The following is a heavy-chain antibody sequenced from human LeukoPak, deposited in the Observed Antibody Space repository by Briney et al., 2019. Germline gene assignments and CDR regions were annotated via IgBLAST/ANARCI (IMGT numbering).Heavy chain of an antibody. V-gene: IGHV1-18*01. D-gene: IGHD3-3*01. J-gene: IGHJ3*02. CDR1: GYTFTSYG. CDR3: ASRLRITIFGVVIKGAFDI. CDR2: ISAYNGNT. Sequence: ASVKVSCKASGYTFTSYGISWVRQAPGQGLEWMGWISAYNGNTNYAQKLQGRVTMTTDTSTSTAYMELRSLRSDDTAVYYCASRLRITIFGVVIKGAFDIWGQGTMVTVSS.